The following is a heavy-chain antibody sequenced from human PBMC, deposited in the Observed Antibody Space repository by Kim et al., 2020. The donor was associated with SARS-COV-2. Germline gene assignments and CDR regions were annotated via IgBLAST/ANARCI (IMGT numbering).Heavy chain of an antibody. Sequence: GGSLRLSCAASGFTFDDYAMHWVRQAPGKGLEWVSGISWNSASIGYADSVKGRFTISRDNAKDSLYLQMNSLRAEDTALYYCAKDMSGSPFALDYWGQGTLVTVSS. CDR1: GFTFDDYA. D-gene: IGHD1-26*01. CDR3: AKDMSGSPFALDY. V-gene: IGHV3-9*01. CDR2: ISWNSASI. J-gene: IGHJ4*02.